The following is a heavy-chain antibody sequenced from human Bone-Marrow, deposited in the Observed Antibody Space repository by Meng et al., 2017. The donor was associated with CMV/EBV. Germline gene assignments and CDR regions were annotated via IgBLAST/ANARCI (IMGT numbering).Heavy chain of an antibody. D-gene: IGHD1-26*01. CDR1: GAPFSGY. Sequence: QVHLQLWAAGLLKPSETLALTCGVYGAPFSGYWSWVRQPPGKGLEWIGEITHSGSTNYNVSLKSRVTISIDTSKNQFSLKLSSVTATDTAVYYCAPGFRSWSGSYSSWGQGTLVTVS. CDR2: ITHSGST. J-gene: IGHJ4*02. CDR3: APGFRSWSGSYSS. V-gene: IGHV4-34*01.